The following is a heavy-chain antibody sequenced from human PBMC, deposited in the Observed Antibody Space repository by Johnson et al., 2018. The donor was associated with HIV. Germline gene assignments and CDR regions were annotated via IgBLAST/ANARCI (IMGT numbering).Heavy chain of an antibody. CDR3: ASDWGSGAFDI. D-gene: IGHD7-27*01. Sequence: QVQLVESGGGVVQPGRSLRLSCAASGFTFSDYYMSWIRQAPGKGLEWVSYISSSGSTIYYADSVQGRFTISRDNAKNSLYLQMNSLRAEDTAVYYCASDWGSGAFDIWGQGTMVTVSS. CDR2: ISSSGSTI. J-gene: IGHJ3*02. V-gene: IGHV3-11*04. CDR1: GFTFSDYY.